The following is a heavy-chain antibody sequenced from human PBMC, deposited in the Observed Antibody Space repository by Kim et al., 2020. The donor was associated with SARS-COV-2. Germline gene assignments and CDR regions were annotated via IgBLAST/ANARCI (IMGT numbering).Heavy chain of an antibody. Sequence: SETLSLTCTVSGGSINTGSYYWGWVRQPPGKGLEWIGSIYYSGSTYYNPSLKSRVTISVDTSKNQFSLKLSSVTAADTAVYYCAREQTGSHTDYWGQGTLVTVSS. CDR1: GGSINTGSYY. D-gene: IGHD1-1*01. CDR3: AREQTGSHTDY. V-gene: IGHV4-39*07. J-gene: IGHJ4*02. CDR2: IYYSGST.